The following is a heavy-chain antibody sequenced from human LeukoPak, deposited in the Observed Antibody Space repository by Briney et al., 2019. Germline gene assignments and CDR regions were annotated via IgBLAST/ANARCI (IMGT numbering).Heavy chain of an antibody. Sequence: GGSLRLSCAASGFTFNSYGMHWVRQAPGKGLEWVAFIRYDGSNKYYADSVKGRFTISRDNAKNSLHLQMNSLRAEDTAVYYCARDESSGWYYFDYWGQGTLVTVSS. J-gene: IGHJ4*02. D-gene: IGHD6-19*01. CDR1: GFTFNSYG. V-gene: IGHV3-30*02. CDR2: IRYDGSNK. CDR3: ARDESSGWYYFDY.